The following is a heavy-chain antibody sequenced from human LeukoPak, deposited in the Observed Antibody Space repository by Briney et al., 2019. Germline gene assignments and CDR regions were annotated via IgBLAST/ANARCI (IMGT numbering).Heavy chain of an antibody. J-gene: IGHJ5*02. CDR1: GGSISSYY. D-gene: IGHD2-2*01. Sequence: SETLSLTCTVSGGSISSYYWSWIRQPPGKGLEWIGYIYYSGSTNYNPSLKSRVTISVDTSKNQFSLKLSSVTAADTAVYYCARIRYCSSTSCYAGVHWFDPWGQGTLVTVSS. CDR2: IYYSGST. CDR3: ARIRYCSSTSCYAGVHWFDP. V-gene: IGHV4-59*12.